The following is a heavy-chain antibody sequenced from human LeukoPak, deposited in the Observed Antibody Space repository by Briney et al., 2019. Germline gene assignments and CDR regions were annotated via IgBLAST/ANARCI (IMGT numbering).Heavy chain of an antibody. CDR3: ARDSGRRGYNYNF. V-gene: IGHV3-11*01. CDR2: ISGVSTPI. J-gene: IGHJ1*01. CDR1: GFTFSDYY. Sequence: GESLRLSCAASGFTFSDYYMYWIRQVPGKVLEWVAYISGVSTPIYYADFMKGRSTISRGNAKNSLYLQMNSLRAEDTAVYYCARDSGRRGYNYNFWGRDTLVPVSS. D-gene: IGHD5-18*01.